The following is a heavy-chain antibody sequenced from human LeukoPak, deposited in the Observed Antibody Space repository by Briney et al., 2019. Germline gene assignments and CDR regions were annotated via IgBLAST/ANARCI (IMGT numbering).Heavy chain of an antibody. Sequence: GASVKVSCKASGYTFTGYYMHWVRQAPGQGLEWMGIINPSGGSTSYAQKFQGRVTMTRDTSISTAYMELSRLRSDDTAVYYCARLDWFDPWGQGTLVTVSS. CDR1: GYTFTGYY. J-gene: IGHJ5*02. CDR3: ARLDWFDP. CDR2: INPSGGST. V-gene: IGHV1-2*02.